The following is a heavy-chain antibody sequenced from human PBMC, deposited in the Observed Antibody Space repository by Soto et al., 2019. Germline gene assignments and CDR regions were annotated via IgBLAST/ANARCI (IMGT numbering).Heavy chain of an antibody. CDR2: ISSSSSTI. V-gene: IGHV3-48*02. D-gene: IGHD4-17*01. J-gene: IGHJ4*02. CDR3: ARTTVVTPGGGDNDY. Sequence: GGSLRLSCAASGFTFSSYSMNWVRQAPGKGLEWVSYISSSSSTIYYADSVKGRFTISRDNAKNSLYLQMNSLRDEDTAVYYCARTTVVTPGGGDNDYWGQGTLVTVSS. CDR1: GFTFSSYS.